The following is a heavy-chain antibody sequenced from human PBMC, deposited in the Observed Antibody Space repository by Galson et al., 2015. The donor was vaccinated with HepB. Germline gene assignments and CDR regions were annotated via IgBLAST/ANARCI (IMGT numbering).Heavy chain of an antibody. Sequence: QSGAEVKKPGESLKISCKASGYTFTRYGINWVRQAPGQGLEWMGWISAYNANANYTKKLQGRVIMTTDTSASTAYMEVRSLRSDDTAMYYCARGGLATIGGPTFDYWGQGTLVTVSS. D-gene: IGHD5-24*01. CDR2: ISAYNANA. V-gene: IGHV1-18*01. J-gene: IGHJ4*02. CDR1: GYTFTRYG. CDR3: ARGGLATIGGPTFDY.